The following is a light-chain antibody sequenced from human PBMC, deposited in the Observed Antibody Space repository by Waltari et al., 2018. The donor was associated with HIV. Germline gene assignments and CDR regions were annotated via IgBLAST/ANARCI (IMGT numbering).Light chain of an antibody. CDR2: GNS. Sequence: QSVLTQPPSVSGAPGPRVTISCPGSSSTIGAGYDVHWYQQFPGTAPKLLIYGNSNRPSGVPDRFSGSKSGTSASLAITGLQAEDEADYYCQSYDSNLSGVFGGGTKLTVL. CDR1: SSTIGAGYD. CDR3: QSYDSNLSGV. V-gene: IGLV1-40*01. J-gene: IGLJ2*01.